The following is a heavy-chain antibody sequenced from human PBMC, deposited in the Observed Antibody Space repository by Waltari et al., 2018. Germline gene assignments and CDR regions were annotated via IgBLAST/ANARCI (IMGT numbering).Heavy chain of an antibody. CDR3: ARIYGSGSPIPSVDY. Sequence: QLQLQESGPGLVKPSETLSLTCTVSGGSISRSNYYWGWIRQPPGKGLDWIASIYQSGSTYYNPSLKSRVTISVDTSKNQFSLKLTSVTAADTAVYYCARIYGSGSPIPSVDYWGQGTLVTVSS. CDR2: IYQSGST. V-gene: IGHV4-39*01. D-gene: IGHD3-10*01. J-gene: IGHJ4*02. CDR1: GGSISRSNYY.